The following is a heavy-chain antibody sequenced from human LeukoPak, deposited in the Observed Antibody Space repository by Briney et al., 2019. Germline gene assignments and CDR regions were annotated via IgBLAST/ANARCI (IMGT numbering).Heavy chain of an antibody. V-gene: IGHV4-34*01. CDR1: GGSFSGYY. CDR3: ASQYYYDSSGYRTF. Sequence: SETLSLTCAVYGGSFSGYYWSWIRQPPGKGLEWIGEINHSGSTNYNPSLKSRVTISVDTSKNQFSLKLSSVTAADTAVYYCASQYYYDSSGYRTFWGRGTLVTVSS. CDR2: INHSGST. J-gene: IGHJ4*02. D-gene: IGHD3-22*01.